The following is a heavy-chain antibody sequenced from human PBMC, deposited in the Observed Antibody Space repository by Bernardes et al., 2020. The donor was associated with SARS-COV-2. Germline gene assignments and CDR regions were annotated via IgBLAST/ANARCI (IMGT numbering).Heavy chain of an antibody. V-gene: IGHV2-70*11. D-gene: IGHD3-22*01. Sequence: GPTLVKPTQTLTLTCTFSGFSLSTSGMCVSWIRQPPGKALEWLARIDWDDDKYYSTSLKTRLTISKDTSKNQVVLTMTNMDPVDTATYYCARIRYYYDSSGYYFVDYWGQGTLVTVSS. CDR2: IDWDDDK. J-gene: IGHJ4*02. CDR3: ARIRYYYDSSGYYFVDY. CDR1: GFSLSTSGMC.